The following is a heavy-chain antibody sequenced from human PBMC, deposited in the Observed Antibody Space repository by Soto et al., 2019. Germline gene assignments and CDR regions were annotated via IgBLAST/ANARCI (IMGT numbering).Heavy chain of an antibody. CDR3: ARVPVNYGSGPFDY. CDR1: GFTFSAYG. V-gene: IGHV3-30*03. D-gene: IGHD3-10*01. CDR2: TSYDGSSK. Sequence: GGSLRLSCAASGFTFSAYGMHWVRQAPGKGLEWVAVTSYDGSSKYYGDSVKGRFTISRDNSKNTLYLQMNSLRAEDTAVYYCARVPVNYGSGPFDYWGQGTLVTVSS. J-gene: IGHJ4*02.